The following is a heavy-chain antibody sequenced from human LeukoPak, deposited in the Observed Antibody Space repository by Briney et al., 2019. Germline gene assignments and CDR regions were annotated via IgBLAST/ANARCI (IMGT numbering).Heavy chain of an antibody. Sequence: GGSLRLSCAASGFTFSSYEMNWVRQAPGKGLEWVSLISSSSRFIYYGDSVKGRFTISRDNAKKSLYLQMNSLRAEDTAVYYCARAVYCSGGGCFWYFDLWGRGTLVTVSS. CDR1: GFTFSSYE. V-gene: IGHV3-21*01. CDR3: ARAVYCSGGGCFWYFDL. D-gene: IGHD2-15*01. CDR2: ISSSSRFI. J-gene: IGHJ2*01.